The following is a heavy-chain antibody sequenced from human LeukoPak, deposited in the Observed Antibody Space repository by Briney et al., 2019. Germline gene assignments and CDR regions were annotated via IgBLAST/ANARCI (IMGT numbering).Heavy chain of an antibody. CDR3: ARSPRRSLNWFDP. Sequence: PGGSLRLSCAASGFTFSSYGMHWVRQAPGKGLEWVAVIWYDGSNKYYADSVKGRFTISRDNSKNTLYLQMNSLRAEDTAVYYCARSPRRSLNWFDPWGQGTLVTVSS. CDR1: GFTFSSYG. CDR2: IWYDGSNK. V-gene: IGHV3-33*01. J-gene: IGHJ5*02.